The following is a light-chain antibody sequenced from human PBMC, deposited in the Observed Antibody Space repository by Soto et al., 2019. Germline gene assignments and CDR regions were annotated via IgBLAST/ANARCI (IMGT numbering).Light chain of an antibody. CDR2: DVG. CDR1: SSDVGGYTY. CDR3: CSYAGSDSLV. V-gene: IGLV2-11*01. Sequence: QSVLTQPRSVSGSPGQSVAISCTGTSSDVGGYTYVSWYQQHPGRAPKLMIYDVGKRPSGVPDRFYGSKSGNTASLIISGLQPEDEADYYCCSYAGSDSLVVGGGTEVTVL. J-gene: IGLJ2*01.